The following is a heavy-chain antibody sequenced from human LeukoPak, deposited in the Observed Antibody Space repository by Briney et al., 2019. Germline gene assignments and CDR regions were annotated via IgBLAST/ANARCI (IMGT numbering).Heavy chain of an antibody. Sequence: GESLKISCKGSGYSFTSYWISWVRQMPGKGLEWMGRIDPSDSYTNYSPSFQGHATISADKSISTAYLRWSSLKASDTAMYYCARRDYDILTGSEGYYGMDVWGQGTTVTVSS. CDR1: GYSFTSYW. J-gene: IGHJ6*02. CDR3: ARRDYDILTGSEGYYGMDV. D-gene: IGHD3-9*01. V-gene: IGHV5-10-1*01. CDR2: IDPSDSYT.